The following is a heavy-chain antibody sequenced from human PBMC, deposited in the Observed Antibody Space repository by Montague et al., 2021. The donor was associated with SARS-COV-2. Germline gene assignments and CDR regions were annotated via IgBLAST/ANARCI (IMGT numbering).Heavy chain of an antibody. Sequence: SETLSLTCAVYGGSLSGYDWSWIRQPPGEGLEWIGEINHSGSTKYNPSLKSRVSISVDTSKNQFSLKLNSVTAADTAVYYCARGQGEITMIVVVLTAAAHYFDYGGQGPLVTVSP. J-gene: IGHJ4*02. D-gene: IGHD3-22*01. CDR2: INHSGST. V-gene: IGHV4-34*01. CDR1: GGSLSGYD. CDR3: ARGQGEITMIVVVLTAAAHYFDY.